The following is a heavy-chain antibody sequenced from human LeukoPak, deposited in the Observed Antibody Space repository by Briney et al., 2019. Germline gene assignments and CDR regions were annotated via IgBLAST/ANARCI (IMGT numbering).Heavy chain of an antibody. V-gene: IGHV4-59*01. Sequence: PSETLSLTCTVSGDSISSYYWSWIRQPPGKGLEWIGYIYYSRSTNYNPSLKSRVTISVDTSKNQFSLRLSSVTAADTAVYYCARATYYYGSGSIGPLDYWGQGTLVTVSS. CDR2: IYYSRST. CDR3: ARATYYYGSGSIGPLDY. D-gene: IGHD3-10*01. CDR1: GDSISSYY. J-gene: IGHJ4*02.